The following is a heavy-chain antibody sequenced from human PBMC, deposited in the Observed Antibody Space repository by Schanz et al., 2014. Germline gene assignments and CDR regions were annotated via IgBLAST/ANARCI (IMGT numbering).Heavy chain of an antibody. D-gene: IGHD2-15*01. V-gene: IGHV3-7*01. CDR1: GFNFSNYS. CDR2: ISPDGRNK. Sequence: VQLVESGGGVVQPGRSLRLSCAASGFNFSNYSMHWVRQAPGKGLESVAKISPDGRNKYYVGSVEGRFTISRDNAKKSLDLHMNNLTAEDTAVYDCATSNWWTVEKWGQGTLVTVSS. CDR3: ATSNWWTVEK. J-gene: IGHJ4*02.